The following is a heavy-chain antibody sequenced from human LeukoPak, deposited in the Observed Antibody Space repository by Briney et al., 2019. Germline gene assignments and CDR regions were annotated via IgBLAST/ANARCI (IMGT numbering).Heavy chain of an antibody. CDR3: AKDPLSTVTTFGWYFDL. D-gene: IGHD4-17*01. CDR2: ISWNSGSI. V-gene: IGHV3-9*01. Sequence: GGSLRLSCAASGFTFDDYAMHWVRQAPGKGLEWVSGISWNSGSIGYADSVKGRFTISRDNAKNSLYLQMNSLRAEDTALYYCAKDPLSTVTTFGWYFDLWGRGTLVTVSS. CDR1: GFTFDDYA. J-gene: IGHJ2*01.